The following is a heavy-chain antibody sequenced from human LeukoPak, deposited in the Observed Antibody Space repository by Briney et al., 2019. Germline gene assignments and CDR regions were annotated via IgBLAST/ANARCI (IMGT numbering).Heavy chain of an antibody. V-gene: IGHV3-30-3*01. CDR3: AREGGYPNWFDP. CDR1: GFTFSSYA. CDR2: ISYDGSNK. D-gene: IGHD1-26*01. Sequence: PGGSLRLSCAASGFTFSSYAMHWVRQAPGKGLEWVAVISYDGSNKYYADSVKGRFTISRDNSKNTLYLQMNSLRAEDTAVYYCAREGGYPNWFDPWGQGTLVTVSS. J-gene: IGHJ5*02.